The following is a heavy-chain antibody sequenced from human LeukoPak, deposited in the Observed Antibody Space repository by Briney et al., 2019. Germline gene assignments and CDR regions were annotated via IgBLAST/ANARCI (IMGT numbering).Heavy chain of an antibody. V-gene: IGHV1-69*02. Sequence: SVKVSCKASGGTFSSYTISWVRQAPGQGLEWMGRIIPILGIANYAQKFQGRVTITADKSTSTAYMELSSLRSEDTAVYYCARSARGVLGSGFDYWGQGTLVTVSS. CDR3: ARSARGVLGSGFDY. D-gene: IGHD6-19*01. J-gene: IGHJ4*02. CDR2: IIPILGIA. CDR1: GGTFSSYT.